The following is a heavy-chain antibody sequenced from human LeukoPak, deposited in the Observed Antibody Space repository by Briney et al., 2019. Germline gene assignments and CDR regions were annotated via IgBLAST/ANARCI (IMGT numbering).Heavy chain of an antibody. Sequence: GGSLRLSCAASGFTVSSNYMSWVRQAPGKGLEWVSVIYTDGTTYYADSVKGRFTISRDNSKNTVYLQMNSLRVDDMAVYYCARDSHSGSFYGMDVWGQGTTVTVS. CDR1: GFTVSSNY. CDR3: ARDSHSGSFYGMDV. D-gene: IGHD3-10*01. J-gene: IGHJ6*02. V-gene: IGHV3-66*01. CDR2: IYTDGTT.